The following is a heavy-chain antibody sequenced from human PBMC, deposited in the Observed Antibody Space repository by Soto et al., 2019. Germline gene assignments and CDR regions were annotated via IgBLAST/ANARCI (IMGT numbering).Heavy chain of an antibody. CDR1: GFTFSSYG. D-gene: IGHD2-2*01. CDR3: AKERTSYYYYGMDV. Sequence: QVQLVESGGGGVQPGRSLRLSCAASGFTFSSYGMHWVRQAPGQGLEWVAVISYDGSNKYYADSVKGRFTITRDNSKNARYMQMNSLRAEDTAVYYCAKERTSYYYYGMDVWGQGTTVTVSS. J-gene: IGHJ6*02. V-gene: IGHV3-30*18. CDR2: ISYDGSNK.